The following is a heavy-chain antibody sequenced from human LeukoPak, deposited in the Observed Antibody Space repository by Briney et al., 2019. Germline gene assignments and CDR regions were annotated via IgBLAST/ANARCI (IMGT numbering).Heavy chain of an antibody. V-gene: IGHV1-8*03. CDR1: GYTFTSYD. Sequence: ASVKVSCKASGYTFTSYDINWVRQATGQGLEWMGWMNPNSGNTGYAQKFQGRVTITRNTSISTAYMELSSLRSEDTAVYYCARVIHWGVEMATRYYFDYWGQGTLVTVSS. J-gene: IGHJ4*02. D-gene: IGHD5-24*01. CDR3: ARVIHWGVEMATRYYFDY. CDR2: MNPNSGNT.